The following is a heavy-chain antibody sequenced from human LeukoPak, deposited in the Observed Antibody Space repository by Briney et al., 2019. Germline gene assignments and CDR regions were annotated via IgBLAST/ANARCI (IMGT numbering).Heavy chain of an antibody. V-gene: IGHV3-48*01. CDR1: GFTFSSYS. CDR2: ISSSSSTI. Sequence: PGGSLRLSCAASGFTFSSYSMDWVRQAPGKGLEWVSYISSSSSTIYYADSVKGRFTISRDNAKNSLYLQMNSLRAEDTAVYYCASDYYDSSAPQELVYWGQGTLVTASS. J-gene: IGHJ4*02. CDR3: ASDYYDSSAPQELVY. D-gene: IGHD3-22*01.